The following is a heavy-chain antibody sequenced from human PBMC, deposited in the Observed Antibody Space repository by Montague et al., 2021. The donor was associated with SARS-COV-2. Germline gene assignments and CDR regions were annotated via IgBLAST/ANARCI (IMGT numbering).Heavy chain of an antibody. CDR2: ISHLGGT. Sequence: SETLSLTCSVSNGSVTSSTWWSWVRQPPGKGLESIGEISHLGGTNYNPPLKSRLTMSLDKSRNHFFLQLTSVTAADTAAYYCARGPSILTGYDYWGQGTLVTVSS. CDR1: NGSVTSSTW. D-gene: IGHD3-9*01. V-gene: IGHV4-4*02. CDR3: ARGPSILTGYDY. J-gene: IGHJ4*02.